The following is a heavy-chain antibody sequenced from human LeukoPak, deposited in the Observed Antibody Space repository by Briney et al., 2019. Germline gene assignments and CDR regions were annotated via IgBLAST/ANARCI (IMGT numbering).Heavy chain of an antibody. CDR3: ARDRDGDYEGWFDP. D-gene: IGHD4-17*01. J-gene: IGHJ5*02. Sequence: PGGSLRLSCAASGFTVSSNYMSWVRQAPGKGLEWVSVIYSGGATYYADSVKGRFIISRDNSKNTLYLQMNSLRAEDTAVYYCARDRDGDYEGWFDPWGQGTLVTVSS. V-gene: IGHV3-53*01. CDR2: IYSGGAT. CDR1: GFTVSSNY.